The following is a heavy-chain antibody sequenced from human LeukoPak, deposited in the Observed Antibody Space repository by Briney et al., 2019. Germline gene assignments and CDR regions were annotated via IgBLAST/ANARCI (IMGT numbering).Heavy chain of an antibody. CDR3: SRVPSVTGTTSGAFDI. V-gene: IGHV3-20*04. CDR1: GITIRNYG. Sequence: GGSLRLSCAASGITIRNYGMSWVRQAPGKGLEWVSGIDWNGDSTSYADSVKGRFTISRDNAKNSLYLQMNSLRAEDTALYYCSRVPSVTGTTSGAFDIWGQGTMVAVSS. J-gene: IGHJ3*02. D-gene: IGHD1-20*01. CDR2: IDWNGDST.